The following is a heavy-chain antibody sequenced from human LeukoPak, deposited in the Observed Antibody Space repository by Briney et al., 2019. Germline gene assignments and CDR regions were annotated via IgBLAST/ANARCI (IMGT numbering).Heavy chain of an antibody. Sequence: GGSLRLSCTASGFIFGDYAVTWVRRAPGKGLEWVGFIRSKAYGGTTEYAASVKGRFTISRDDSKSIAYLQMNSLKPEDTAVYYCSRGLRGLDYWGQGTLVTVSS. D-gene: IGHD2-21*01. CDR3: SRGLRGLDY. CDR1: GFIFGDYA. J-gene: IGHJ4*02. V-gene: IGHV3-49*04. CDR2: IRSKAYGGTT.